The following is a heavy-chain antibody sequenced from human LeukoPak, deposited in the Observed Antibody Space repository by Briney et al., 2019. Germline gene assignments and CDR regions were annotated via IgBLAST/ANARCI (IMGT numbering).Heavy chain of an antibody. V-gene: IGHV1-18*01. CDR2: VSAYADNT. D-gene: IGHD2-15*01. Sequence: ASVKVSCKASGYTFINYGISWVRQAPGQGLEWMGWVSAYADNTNYVQKFQGRVTMTTDTFTSTAYMELRSLRSDDTAIYYCARDCIGCHGFDYWGQGTLVTVSS. J-gene: IGHJ4*02. CDR1: GYTFINYG. CDR3: ARDCIGCHGFDY.